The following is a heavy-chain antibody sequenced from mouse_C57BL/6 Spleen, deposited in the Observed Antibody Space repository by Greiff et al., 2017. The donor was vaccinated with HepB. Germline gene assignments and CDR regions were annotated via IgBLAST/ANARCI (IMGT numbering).Heavy chain of an antibody. CDR3: ARSNLPYDYDEDYAMDY. D-gene: IGHD2-4*01. CDR1: GFTFTDYY. Sequence: EVKLVESGGGLVQPGGSLSLSCAASGFTFTDYYMSWVRQPPGKALEWLGFIRNKANGYTTESSASLKGRFTIYRDNSQSILYLQMNALRAEDSATYYCARSNLPYDYDEDYAMDYWGQGTSVTVSS. V-gene: IGHV7-3*01. J-gene: IGHJ4*01. CDR2: IRNKANGYTT.